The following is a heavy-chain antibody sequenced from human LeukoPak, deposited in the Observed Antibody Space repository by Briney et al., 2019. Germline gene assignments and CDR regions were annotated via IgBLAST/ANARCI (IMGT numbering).Heavy chain of an antibody. Sequence: GGSLRLSCAASGFTFSSYAMSWVRQAPGKGLEWVSSISSSSSYIYYADSVKGRFTISRDNAKNSLYLQMNSLRAEDTAMYYCARAAAAAGTNYYYYGMDVWGQGTTVTVSS. V-gene: IGHV3-21*01. CDR3: ARAAAAAGTNYYYYGMDV. J-gene: IGHJ6*02. D-gene: IGHD6-13*01. CDR1: GFTFSSYA. CDR2: ISSSSSYI.